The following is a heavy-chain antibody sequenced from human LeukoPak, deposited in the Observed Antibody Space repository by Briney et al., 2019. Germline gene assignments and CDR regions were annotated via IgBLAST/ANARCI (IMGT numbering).Heavy chain of an antibody. J-gene: IGHJ3*01. V-gene: IGHV3-7*03. CDR1: GFTFSGFW. CDR3: ARSSYSSSSSV. CDR2: INSDGSEG. D-gene: IGHD6-6*01. Sequence: GGSLRLSCAVSGFTFSGFWMSWSRQAPGKGLEWVASINSDGSEGYYADVVKGRFTISRDNAKNSLYLQINSLRAEDTAVYYSARSSYSSSSSVWGQGTMVTVSS.